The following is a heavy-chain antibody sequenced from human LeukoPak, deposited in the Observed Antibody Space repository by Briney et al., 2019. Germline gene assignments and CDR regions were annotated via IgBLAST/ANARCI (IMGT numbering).Heavy chain of an antibody. CDR2: IYYSGST. Sequence: SETLSLTCTVSGGSISSHYWSWIRQPPGKGLEWIGYIYYSGSTNYNPSLKSRVTISVDTSKNQFSLKLSSVTAADTAVYYCARADLGDWGQGTLVTVSS. D-gene: IGHD1-26*01. V-gene: IGHV4-59*11. J-gene: IGHJ4*02. CDR3: ARADLGD. CDR1: GGSISSHY.